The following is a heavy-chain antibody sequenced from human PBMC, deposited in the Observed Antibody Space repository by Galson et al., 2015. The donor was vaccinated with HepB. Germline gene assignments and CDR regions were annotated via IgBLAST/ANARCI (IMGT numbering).Heavy chain of an antibody. Sequence: SVKVSCKASGYTFTSYYMHWVRQAPGQGLEWMGIINPSGGSTSYAQKFQGRVTMTRDTSTSTVYMELSSLRSEDTAVYYCAREKGGFGELRYYFDYWGQGTLVTVSS. CDR2: INPSGGST. D-gene: IGHD3-10*01. CDR1: GYTFTSYY. J-gene: IGHJ4*02. CDR3: AREKGGFGELRYYFDY. V-gene: IGHV1-46*01.